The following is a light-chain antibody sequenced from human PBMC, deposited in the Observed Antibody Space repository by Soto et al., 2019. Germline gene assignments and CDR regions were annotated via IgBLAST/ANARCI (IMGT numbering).Light chain of an antibody. CDR3: CSYAGSNTYV. J-gene: IGLJ1*01. V-gene: IGLV2-23*01. CDR2: QGT. CDR1: SSDVGSYNL. Sequence: QSALTQPASVSGSPGQSITISCTGTSSDVGSYNLVSWYQQYPGKAPKLMIYQGTERPSGVSNRFSGSKSGNTASLTISGLQAEDEADYYCCSYAGSNTYVFGTGTKVTVL.